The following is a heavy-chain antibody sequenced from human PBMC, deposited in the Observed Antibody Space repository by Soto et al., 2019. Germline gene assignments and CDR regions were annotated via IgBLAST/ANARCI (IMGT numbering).Heavy chain of an antibody. V-gene: IGHV3-23*01. CDR1: GFTFNTYA. D-gene: IGHD3-9*01. CDR3: AKDVHYDILTGIEYFHH. Sequence: EVRLLESGGGLVQPGGSLRLSCAASGFTFNTYAMNWVRQAPGKGLEWVSAISGSGVTTYYADSVKGRFTISRDNSKNTLYVQMNSLRTEDTAVYYCAKDVHYDILTGIEYFHHWGQGTLVTVSS. J-gene: IGHJ1*01. CDR2: ISGSGVTT.